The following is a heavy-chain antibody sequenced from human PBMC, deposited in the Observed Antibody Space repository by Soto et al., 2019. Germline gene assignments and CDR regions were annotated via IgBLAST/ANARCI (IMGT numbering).Heavy chain of an antibody. J-gene: IGHJ4*02. V-gene: IGHV4-59*01. CDR1: GGSISSYY. CDR2: IYYSGST. D-gene: IGHD4-17*01. Sequence: PSETLSLTCTVSGGSISSYYRSWIRQPPGKGLEWIGYIYYSGSTNYNPSLKSRVTISVDTSKNQFSLKLSSVTAADTAVYYCARDVYGGNSFFDYWGQGTLVTVSS. CDR3: ARDVYGGNSFFDY.